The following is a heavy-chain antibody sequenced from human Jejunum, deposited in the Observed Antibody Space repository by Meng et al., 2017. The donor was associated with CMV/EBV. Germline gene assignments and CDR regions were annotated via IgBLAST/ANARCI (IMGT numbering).Heavy chain of an antibody. CDR1: GYTFTSYD. CDR2: MNPNRGTT. CDR3: ATGVADFEY. D-gene: IGHD6-19*01. Sequence: QVQLVQPGAEVKKPRASVKVSCKASGYTFTSYDINWVRQGTGQGLEWMGWMNPNRGTTGYAQKFQGRVTMTRNISKSTAYMDLSSLRSEDTAVYYCATGVADFEYWGQGTLVTVSS. V-gene: IGHV1-8*01. J-gene: IGHJ4*02.